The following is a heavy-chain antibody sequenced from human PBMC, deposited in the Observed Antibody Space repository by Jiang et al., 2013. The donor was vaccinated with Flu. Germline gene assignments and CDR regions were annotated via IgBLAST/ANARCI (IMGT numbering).Heavy chain of an antibody. Sequence: SQTLSLTCAISGDSVSSNSAAWNWIRQSPSRGLEWLGRTYYRSSWYNDYAISVKSRITINPDTSKNQFSLQLNPVTPEDTAVYYCARGPYTSGWSFDYWGQGTLVTVSS. CDR2: TYYRSSWYN. V-gene: IGHV6-1*01. D-gene: IGHD6-19*01. CDR1: GDSVSSNSAA. J-gene: IGHJ4*02. CDR3: ARGPYTSGWSFDY.